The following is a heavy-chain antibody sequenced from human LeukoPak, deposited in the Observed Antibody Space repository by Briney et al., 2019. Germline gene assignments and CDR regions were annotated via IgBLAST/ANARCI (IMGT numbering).Heavy chain of an antibody. V-gene: IGHV4-59*01. CDR2: IYYSGST. D-gene: IGHD5-18*01. Sequence: SETLSLTCTVSGGSISSYYWSWIRQPPGKGLEWIGYIYYSGSTNYNPSPKSRVTISVDTSKNQFSLKLSSVTAADTAVYYCARDVRGYSYGPYFDYWGQGTLVTVSS. J-gene: IGHJ4*02. CDR1: GGSISSYY. CDR3: ARDVRGYSYGPYFDY.